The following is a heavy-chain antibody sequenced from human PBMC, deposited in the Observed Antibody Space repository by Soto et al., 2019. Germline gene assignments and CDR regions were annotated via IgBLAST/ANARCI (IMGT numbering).Heavy chain of an antibody. V-gene: IGHV3-74*01. CDR2: IMSDGSGT. D-gene: IGHD3-16*01. J-gene: IGHJ6*02. CDR1: GFTFSSYW. Sequence: EVQLVESGGGLVQPGGSLRLSCAASGFTFSSYWMHWVRQGPGEGLVWVSRIMSDGSGTTYADYVKGRFTISRDNAKNTLYLQRNSLRAEDTAVYHCARSRGSGGVEYNMDVWGQGTTVTVSS. CDR3: ARSRGSGGVEYNMDV.